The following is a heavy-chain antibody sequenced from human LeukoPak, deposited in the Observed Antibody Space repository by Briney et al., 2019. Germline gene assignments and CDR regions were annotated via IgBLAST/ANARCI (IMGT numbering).Heavy chain of an antibody. V-gene: IGHV3-30*14. J-gene: IGHJ4*02. Sequence: GGSLRLSCAASRFTFSTYAMHWVRQAPGKGLEWVALISSDGSNKDYADSVKGRFTISRDNSKNTLYLQMNSLRGEDTAVYYCARGRYYIGNCGPGTLVTVSS. CDR1: RFTFSTYA. CDR3: ARGRYYIGN. CDR2: ISSDGSNK.